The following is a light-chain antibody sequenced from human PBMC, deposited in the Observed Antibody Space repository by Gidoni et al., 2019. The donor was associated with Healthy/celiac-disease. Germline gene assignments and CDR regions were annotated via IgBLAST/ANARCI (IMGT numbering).Light chain of an antibody. CDR3: MQALQTPFT. Sequence: DLVMTQSPLALPVTPGEPASISCRSSQSLLHSNGYNYLDWYLQKPGQSPQLLIYLGSNRASGVPDRFSGSGSGTDFTLKISRVEAEDVGVYYCMQALQTPFTFGPGTKLDIK. J-gene: IGKJ3*01. CDR1: QSLLHSNGYNY. V-gene: IGKV2-28*01. CDR2: LGS.